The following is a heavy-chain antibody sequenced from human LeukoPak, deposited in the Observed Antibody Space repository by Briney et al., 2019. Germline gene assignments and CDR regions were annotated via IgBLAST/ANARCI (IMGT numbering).Heavy chain of an antibody. V-gene: IGHV3-23*01. D-gene: IGHD3-22*01. CDR2: ISGSGGST. Sequence: GGSLRLSCAASGFTFSSYALSWVRQAPGKGLEWVSAISGSGGSTYYADSVKGRFTISRDNSKNTLYLQMNSLRAEDTAVYYCAKSIVTMIVVPPVGYWGQGTLVTVSS. CDR3: AKSIVTMIVVPPVGY. CDR1: GFTFSSYA. J-gene: IGHJ4*02.